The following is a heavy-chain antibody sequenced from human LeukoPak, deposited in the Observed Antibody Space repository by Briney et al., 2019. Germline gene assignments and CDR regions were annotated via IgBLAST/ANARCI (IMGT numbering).Heavy chain of an antibody. CDR1: GFTFSSYA. CDR3: AKEQSRWFGKLAFDS. V-gene: IGHV3-30*02. J-gene: IGHJ4*02. CDR2: IRYDGSIK. D-gene: IGHD3-10*01. Sequence: GGSLRLSCAASGFTFSSYAMHWVRQAPGKGLEWVAFIRYDGSIKYYADSVKGRFTISRDKSKNTVFMLMNSLRPEDTAVYYCAKEQSRWFGKLAFDSWGQGTLVTVSS.